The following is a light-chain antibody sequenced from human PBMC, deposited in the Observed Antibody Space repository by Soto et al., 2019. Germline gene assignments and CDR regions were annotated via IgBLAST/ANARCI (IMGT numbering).Light chain of an antibody. J-gene: IGKJ1*01. CDR2: AAS. CDR1: QGISSY. V-gene: IGKV1-9*01. CDR3: HQYNNWPWT. Sequence: DSQMTQSPSSGSASVGDRVTITCRASQGISSYLAWYQQKPGKAPKLLIYAASTLQSGVPSRFSGSGSGTEFTLTISSLQSEDFALYYCHQYNNWPWTFGQGTKVDIK.